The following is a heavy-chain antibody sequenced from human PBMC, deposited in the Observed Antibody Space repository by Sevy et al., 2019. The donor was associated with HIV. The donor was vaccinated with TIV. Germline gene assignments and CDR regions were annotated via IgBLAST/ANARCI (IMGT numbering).Heavy chain of an antibody. D-gene: IGHD2-2*01. CDR1: GFTFSNSW. Sequence: GGSLRLSCAASGFTFSNSWMPWLRQAPGKGLECVATINQDGSDKYYVDSVKGRFTISRDNPKNTVYLQVNSLRAEDTAVFDCGMYRVADWGQGTLVTVSS. J-gene: IGHJ1*01. CDR3: GMYRVAD. CDR2: INQDGSDK. V-gene: IGHV3-7*01.